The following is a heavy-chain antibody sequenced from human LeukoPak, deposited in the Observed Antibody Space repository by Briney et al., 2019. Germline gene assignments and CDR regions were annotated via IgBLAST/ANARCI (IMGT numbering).Heavy chain of an antibody. Sequence: QPGGSLRLSCAASGFTFSSYAMSWVRQAPGKGLEWVANIKQDGSERYYVDSVKGRFTISRDNAKNSVYLQMNSLRADDTAVYYCARDRRLHYYDSSGPLGYDYHSMDVWGQGTTVIVSS. J-gene: IGHJ6*02. V-gene: IGHV3-7*01. CDR3: ARDRRLHYYDSSGPLGYDYHSMDV. CDR2: IKQDGSER. CDR1: GFTFSSYA. D-gene: IGHD3-22*01.